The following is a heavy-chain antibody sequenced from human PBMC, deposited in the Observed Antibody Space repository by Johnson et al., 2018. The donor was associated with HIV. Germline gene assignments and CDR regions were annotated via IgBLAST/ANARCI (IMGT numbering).Heavy chain of an antibody. Sequence: QVQLVESGGGLVKPGGSLRLSCAASGFTFSDYYMSWIRQAPGKGLEWVAVVSYDGSYKDYADSVKGRFTISRDNSKNTLYLQMGSLRAEDMAVYYCARGGWAVLDAFDIWGQGTMVTVSS. J-gene: IGHJ3*02. CDR3: ARGGWAVLDAFDI. V-gene: IGHV3-30*03. CDR1: GFTFSDYY. D-gene: IGHD2-15*01. CDR2: VSYDGSYK.